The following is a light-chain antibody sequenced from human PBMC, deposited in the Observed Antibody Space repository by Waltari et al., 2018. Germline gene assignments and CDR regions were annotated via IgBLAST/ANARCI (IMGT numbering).Light chain of an antibody. CDR3: QVWDRYRHHYV. V-gene: IGLV3-21*04. CDR1: NIETKS. Sequence: YVLTPPPSVSVAPGKTATITCGDDNIETKSVHCYQQKPGQAPILIMFYDSERPSGIPERFSGSNSGNPATLTISRDEDGDEADYYCQVWDRYRHHYVFGTGTKVTVL. CDR2: YDS. J-gene: IGLJ1*01.